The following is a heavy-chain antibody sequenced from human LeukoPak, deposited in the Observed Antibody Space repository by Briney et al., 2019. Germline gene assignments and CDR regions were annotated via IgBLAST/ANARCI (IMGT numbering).Heavy chain of an antibody. Sequence: RLGESLKICCTDSGYSFTTYWIVWVRQMPGGGLELMWIIYPGDSDTKYNPSFEGQVTISADKSISTAYLQWSSLKASDTAMYYCARRRAVRGVYYFDNWGQGTLVTVSS. D-gene: IGHD3-10*01. J-gene: IGHJ4*02. CDR1: GYSFTTYW. CDR3: ARRRAVRGVYYFDN. V-gene: IGHV5-51*01. CDR2: IYPGDSDT.